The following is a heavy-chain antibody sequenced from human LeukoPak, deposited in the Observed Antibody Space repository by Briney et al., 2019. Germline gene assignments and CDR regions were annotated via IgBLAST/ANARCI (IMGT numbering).Heavy chain of an antibody. D-gene: IGHD3-10*01. J-gene: IGHJ4*02. CDR2: LTGSGDTT. Sequence: GGSLRLSCAASGFTFSYYAMTWVRQAPGKGLEWVSTLTGSGDTTDYADSVKGRFTISRDNSTNTLYLQMNNLRADDTAVYYCAKVLKSYWVQDLDYWGQGTLVMVSS. CDR3: AKVLKSYWVQDLDY. V-gene: IGHV3-23*01. CDR1: GFTFSYYA.